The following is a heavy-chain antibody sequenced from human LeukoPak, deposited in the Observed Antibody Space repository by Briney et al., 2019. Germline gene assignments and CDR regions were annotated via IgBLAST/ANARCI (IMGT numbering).Heavy chain of an antibody. J-gene: IGHJ4*02. Sequence: GGSLRLSCAASGFTFSSYSMTWVRQAPVKGLERVSSISSSSSYIYYADSVKGRFTISRDNAKNSLYLQMNSLRAEDTAVYYCARAGTWLYFDYWGREPWSPSPQ. CDR3: ARAGTWLYFDY. CDR2: ISSSSSYI. CDR1: GFTFSSYS. D-gene: IGHD6-13*01. V-gene: IGHV3-21*01.